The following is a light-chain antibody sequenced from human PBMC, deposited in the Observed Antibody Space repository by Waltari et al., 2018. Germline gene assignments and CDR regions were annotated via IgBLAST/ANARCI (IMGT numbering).Light chain of an antibody. CDR2: EVS. V-gene: IGLV2-14*01. CDR1: SSDVGGYNY. CDR3: SSYTSSSTYVV. Sequence: QSALTQPASVSGSPGQSITISCTGTSSDVGGYNYVPWYQQHPGKAPKLMIYEVSNRPSGVSNRFSGSKSGHTASLTISGLQAEDEADYYCSSYTSSSTYVVFGGGTKLTVL. J-gene: IGLJ2*01.